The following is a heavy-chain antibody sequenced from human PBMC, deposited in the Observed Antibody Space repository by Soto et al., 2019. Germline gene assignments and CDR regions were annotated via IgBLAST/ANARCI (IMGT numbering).Heavy chain of an antibody. CDR2: ISDSGYTT. Sequence: PGGSLRLSCAASGFTFSSYALSWVRQAPGKGLEWVSTISDSGYTTYYSDSVKGRFTISRDNSKNTLHLQMNSLRADDTAIYYCARKIVYDYDPWGQGTLVTVSS. CDR1: GFTFSSYA. CDR3: ARKIVYDYDP. D-gene: IGHD5-12*01. V-gene: IGHV3-23*01. J-gene: IGHJ5*02.